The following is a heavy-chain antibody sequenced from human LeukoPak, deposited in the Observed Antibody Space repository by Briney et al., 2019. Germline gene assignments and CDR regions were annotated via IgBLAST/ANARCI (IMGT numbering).Heavy chain of an antibody. D-gene: IGHD3-16*02. Sequence: SVKVSCKASGGTFSSYAISWVRQAPGQGLEWMGGIIPIFGTANYAQKFQGRVTITADKSTSAAYMELSSLRSEDTAVYYCARDDYVWGGYRPHFDYWGQGTLVTVSS. CDR1: GGTFSSYA. CDR3: ARDDYVWGGYRPHFDY. J-gene: IGHJ4*02. CDR2: IIPIFGTA. V-gene: IGHV1-69*06.